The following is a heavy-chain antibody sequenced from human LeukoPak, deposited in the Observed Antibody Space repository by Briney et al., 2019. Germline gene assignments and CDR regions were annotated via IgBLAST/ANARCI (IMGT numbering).Heavy chain of an antibody. CDR1: GGSISSYH. D-gene: IGHD3-10*01. V-gene: IGHV4-4*07. Sequence: NPPETLSLTCTVSGGSISSYHWSWIRQPAGKGLEWIGRIYTSGSTNSNPSLKSRVTMSVDTSKNQFSLNLRSVTAADAAVYYCAAVYFYGSGRHFDYWGQGTLVTVSS. J-gene: IGHJ4*02. CDR3: AAVYFYGSGRHFDY. CDR2: IYTSGST.